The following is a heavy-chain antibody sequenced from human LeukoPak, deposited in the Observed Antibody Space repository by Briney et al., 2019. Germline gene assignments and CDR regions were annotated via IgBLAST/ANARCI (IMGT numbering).Heavy chain of an antibody. Sequence: GESLKISCKGSGYSFTSYWIGWVRQMPGKGLEWMGIIYPGDSDTRYSPSFQGQVTISADKSISTAYLQWSSLKASDTAMYYCARHLGVREVRDAFDIWGQGTMVTVSS. V-gene: IGHV5-51*01. D-gene: IGHD3-10*01. CDR3: ARHLGVREVRDAFDI. J-gene: IGHJ3*02. CDR2: IYPGDSDT. CDR1: GYSFTSYW.